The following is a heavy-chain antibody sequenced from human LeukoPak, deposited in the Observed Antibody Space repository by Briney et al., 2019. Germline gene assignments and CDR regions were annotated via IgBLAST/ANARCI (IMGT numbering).Heavy chain of an antibody. J-gene: IGHJ4*02. CDR1: GFRFSGFW. CDR2: INQESSEK. CDR3: AREVDRSFGY. Sequence: GGSLRLSCAASGFRFSGFWMSWVQQAPGKGPEWVANINQESSEKYYEDSVRGRFTISRDNAENSLPLQMNNLRVEDTAVYFCAREVDRSFGYWGQGNLVTVSS. D-gene: IGHD2-15*01. V-gene: IGHV3-7*01.